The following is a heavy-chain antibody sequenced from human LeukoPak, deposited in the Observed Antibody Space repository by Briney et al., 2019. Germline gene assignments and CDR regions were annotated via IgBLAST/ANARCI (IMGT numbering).Heavy chain of an antibody. CDR1: GFIFDDYA. J-gene: IGHJ4*02. Sequence: GGSLRLSCAASGFIFDDYAMHWVRHAPGKGLEWVSLISGDGGSTFYADSVRGRFTISRDNSKNSLSLQMNSLTTEDTALYYCAKEEYSHTTNYFDNWGQGILVTVSS. V-gene: IGHV3-43*02. D-gene: IGHD2-8*01. CDR3: AKEEYSHTTNYFDN. CDR2: ISGDGGST.